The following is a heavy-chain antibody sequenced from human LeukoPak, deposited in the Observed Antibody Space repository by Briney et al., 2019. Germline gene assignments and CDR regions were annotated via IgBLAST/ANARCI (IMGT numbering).Heavy chain of an antibody. Sequence: GGSLRLSCAASGFTFSIYWMSWVRQAPGKGLEWVATIKQDGSEKYYVDSVKGRFTISRDNAKNSLYLLMNSLRAEDTAVYYCASDEWGAYNFDYWGQGTLVTVSS. CDR3: ASDEWGAYNFDY. D-gene: IGHD1-26*01. CDR2: IKQDGSEK. CDR1: GFTFSIYW. J-gene: IGHJ4*02. V-gene: IGHV3-7*01.